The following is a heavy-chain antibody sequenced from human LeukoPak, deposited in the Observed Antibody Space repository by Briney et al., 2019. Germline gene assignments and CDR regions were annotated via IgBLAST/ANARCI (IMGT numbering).Heavy chain of an antibody. D-gene: IGHD3-3*01. Sequence: SVKVSCKASGGTFSSYAISWVRQAPGQGLEWMGWIIPIFGTANYAQKFQGRVTITADESTSTAYMELSSLRSEDTAVYYCARGGFWNGYYYYMDVWGKGTTVTVSS. J-gene: IGHJ6*03. CDR1: GGTFSSYA. CDR2: IIPIFGTA. V-gene: IGHV1-69*13. CDR3: ARGGFWNGYYYYMDV.